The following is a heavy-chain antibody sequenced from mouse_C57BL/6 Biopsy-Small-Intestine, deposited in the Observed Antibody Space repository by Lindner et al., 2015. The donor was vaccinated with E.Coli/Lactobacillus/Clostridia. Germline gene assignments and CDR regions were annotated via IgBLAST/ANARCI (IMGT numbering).Heavy chain of an antibody. V-gene: IGHV1S12*01. J-gene: IGHJ1*01. CDR2: FNPRVNSA. D-gene: IGHD1-1*01. CDR1: GFTFTSYF. CDR3: AREYCSGSFCSDYFYYGMDV. Sequence: SVKVSCKTSGFTFTSYFLHWVRQAPGQGLEWMGVFNPRVNSANYAQKFQGRVTMTRDTSTSTVYMELSSLRSEDTAVYYCAREYCSGSFCSDYFYYGMDVWGRGTTVTVSS.